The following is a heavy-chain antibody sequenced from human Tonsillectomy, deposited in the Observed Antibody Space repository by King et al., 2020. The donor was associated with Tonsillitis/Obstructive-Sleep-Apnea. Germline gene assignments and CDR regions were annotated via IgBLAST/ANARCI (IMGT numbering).Heavy chain of an antibody. V-gene: IGHV3-74*01. J-gene: IGHJ6*03. CDR1: GFTFSSYW. CDR3: AREVPFCTNGECYSVRGFYMDV. D-gene: IGHD2-8*01. Sequence: VQLVESGGGSVQPGGSLRLSCAASGFTFSSYWMHWVRQAPGKGLVWVSRINSDGSSTSYADSVKGRFTISRDNAKNTLYLQMNRLRAEDTAVYYCAREVPFCTNGECYSVRGFYMDVWGKGTTVTVPS. CDR2: INSDGSST.